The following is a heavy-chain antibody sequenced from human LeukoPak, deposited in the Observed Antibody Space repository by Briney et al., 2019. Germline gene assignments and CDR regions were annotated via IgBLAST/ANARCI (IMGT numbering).Heavy chain of an antibody. CDR3: ARDDSGSYYFDS. J-gene: IGHJ4*02. CDR1: GGFISGSGHY. D-gene: IGHD6-19*01. CDR2: IHPGGSI. V-gene: IGHV4-31*03. Sequence: SETLSLTCTVSGGFISGSGHYWTWTRQHPGEGLEWLGFIHPGGSIYYNPSLSGRLIISADTSKNQMSLKLSSVTAADTAVYYCARDDSGSYYFDSWGQGTLVTVSS.